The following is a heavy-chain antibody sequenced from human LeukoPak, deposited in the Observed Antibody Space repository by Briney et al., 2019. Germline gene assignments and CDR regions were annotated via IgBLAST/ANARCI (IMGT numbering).Heavy chain of an antibody. Sequence: PSETLSLTCTVSGGSISGYYWSWVRQSPGKGLEWIGRIYTSGSTNYNPSLKSRVTMSVDTSKNKFTLELRSVTAADTGVYYCARGGGRQLASSHSYFDYWGQGTLVTVSS. D-gene: IGHD2-15*01. CDR1: GGSISGYY. CDR3: ARGGGRQLASSHSYFDY. J-gene: IGHJ4*02. CDR2: IYTSGST. V-gene: IGHV4-4*07.